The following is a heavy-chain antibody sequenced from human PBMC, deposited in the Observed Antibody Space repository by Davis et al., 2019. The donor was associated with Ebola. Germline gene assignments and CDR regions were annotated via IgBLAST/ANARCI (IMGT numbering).Heavy chain of an antibody. CDR2: MSPYSGIT. V-gene: IGHV1-18*01. D-gene: IGHD4-11*01. CDR3: ARERFRNSRQCDY. Sequence: AASVKVSCKASGYIFSDYGITWVRQAPGQGLEWMGWMSPYSGITNYPQKFQGRVTITADKSTSTAYMELSSLRSEDTAVYYCARERFRNSRQCDYWGQGTLVTVSS. J-gene: IGHJ4*02. CDR1: GYIFSDYG.